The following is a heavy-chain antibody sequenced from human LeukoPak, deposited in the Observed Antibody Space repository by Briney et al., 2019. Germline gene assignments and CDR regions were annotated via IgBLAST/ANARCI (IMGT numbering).Heavy chain of an antibody. CDR2: ISAYNGNT. Sequence: ASVKVSCKASGYTFTSYGISWVRQAPGQGLEWMGWISAYNGNTNYAQKLQGRVTMTTDTSTSTAYMELRSLRSDDTAVYYCARDNAIPRATIWAHVDTPGLDYYYYGMDVWGQGTTVTVSS. CDR1: GYTFTSYG. D-gene: IGHD5-18*01. J-gene: IGHJ6*02. CDR3: ARDNAIPRATIWAHVDTPGLDYYYYGMDV. V-gene: IGHV1-18*01.